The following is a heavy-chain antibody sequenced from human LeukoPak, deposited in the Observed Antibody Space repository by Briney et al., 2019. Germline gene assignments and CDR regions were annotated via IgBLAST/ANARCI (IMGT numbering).Heavy chain of an antibody. V-gene: IGHV3-30*03. D-gene: IGHD6-13*01. CDR3: ARDRAASDLDY. CDR1: GFTFSSYG. CDR2: ISYDGSNK. J-gene: IGHJ4*02. Sequence: TGGSLRLSCAASGFTFSSYGMHWVRQAPGKGLEWVAVISYDGSNKYYADSVKGRFTISRDNSKNTLYLQMNSLRAEDTAVYYCARDRAASDLDYWGQGTLVTVSS.